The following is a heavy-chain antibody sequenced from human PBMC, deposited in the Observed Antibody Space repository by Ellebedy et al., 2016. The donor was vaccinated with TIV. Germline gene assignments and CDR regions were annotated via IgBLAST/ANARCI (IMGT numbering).Heavy chain of an antibody. V-gene: IGHV3-74*01. J-gene: IGHJ6*02. CDR2: INSDGSST. Sequence: GESLKISCAASGFTFSSHWMHWVRQAPGKGLVWVSRINSDGSSTSYADSVKGRFTISRDNAKNTLYLQMNSLRAEDTAVYYCARDRYDFWGGYFGAYYYYGMDVWGQGTTVTVSS. CDR1: GFTFSSHW. D-gene: IGHD3-3*01. CDR3: ARDRYDFWGGYFGAYYYYGMDV.